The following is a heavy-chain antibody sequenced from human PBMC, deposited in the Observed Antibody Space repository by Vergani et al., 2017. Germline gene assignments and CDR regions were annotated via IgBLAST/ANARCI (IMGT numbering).Heavy chain of an antibody. J-gene: IGHJ4*02. CDR2: ISGSGGST. CDR3: AKPNYDFWSGFDY. Sequence: EVQLLESGGGLVQPGGSLRLSCAASGFTFSSYAMSWVRQAPGKGLEWVSAISGSGGSTYYADSVKGRFTISRDNSKNTLYLQMNSLIAEDTAVYYCAKPNYDFWSGFDYWGQGTLVTVSS. V-gene: IGHV3-23*01. D-gene: IGHD3-3*01. CDR1: GFTFSSYA.